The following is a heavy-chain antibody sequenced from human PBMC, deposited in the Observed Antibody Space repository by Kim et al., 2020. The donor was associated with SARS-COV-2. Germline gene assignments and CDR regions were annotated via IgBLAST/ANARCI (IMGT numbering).Heavy chain of an antibody. CDR1: GFIFDDYA. CDR3: AKDKNFYDSNGGPFDY. D-gene: IGHD3-22*01. Sequence: GGSLRLSCAASGFIFDDYAMHWVRQAPGKGLEWVSGITWNSGRIDYADSVKGRFTISRDNAKKSLYLQMNSLRAEDTALYYCAKDKNFYDSNGGPFDYWGQGTLVTVSS. CDR2: ITWNSGRI. V-gene: IGHV3-9*01. J-gene: IGHJ4*02.